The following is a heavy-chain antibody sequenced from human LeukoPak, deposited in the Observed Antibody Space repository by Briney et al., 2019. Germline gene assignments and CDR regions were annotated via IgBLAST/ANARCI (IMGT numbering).Heavy chain of an antibody. J-gene: IGHJ4*02. D-gene: IGHD2-15*01. Sequence: PGGSLRLSCAASGFTFSSYAMSWVRQAPGKGLEWVSAISGSGGSTYYADSVKGRFTISRDNSKNTLYLQMNSLRAEDTAVYYCAKDRARYCSGGSCRTIDYWGQGTLVTVSS. CDR1: GFTFSSYA. CDR2: ISGSGGST. V-gene: IGHV3-23*01. CDR3: AKDRARYCSGGSCRTIDY.